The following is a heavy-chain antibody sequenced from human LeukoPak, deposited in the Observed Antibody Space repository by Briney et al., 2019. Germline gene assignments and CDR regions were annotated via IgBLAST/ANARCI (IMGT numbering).Heavy chain of an antibody. Sequence: SETLSLTCTVSGGSISSSSYYWGWIRQPPGKGLEWIGSIYYSGSTYYNPSLKSRVTMSVDTSKNQFSLKLSSVTAADTAVYYCARDRDTAYDYWGQGTLVTVSS. CDR1: GGSISSSSYY. CDR2: IYYSGST. CDR3: ARDRDTAYDY. D-gene: IGHD5-18*01. V-gene: IGHV4-39*07. J-gene: IGHJ4*02.